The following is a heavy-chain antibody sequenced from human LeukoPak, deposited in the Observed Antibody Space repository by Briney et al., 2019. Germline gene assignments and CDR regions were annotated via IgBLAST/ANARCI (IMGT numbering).Heavy chain of an antibody. Sequence: GRSLRLSCAASGFTFSSYVMHWVRQAPGKGLEWVAFISYDGGNKYYADYVKGRFTISRDNSKNTLYLQMNSLRTEDTAVYYCAKDLRYSGSYIDCWGQGTLVTVSS. V-gene: IGHV3-30*18. D-gene: IGHD1-26*01. CDR3: AKDLRYSGSYIDC. CDR1: GFTFSSYV. CDR2: ISYDGGNK. J-gene: IGHJ4*02.